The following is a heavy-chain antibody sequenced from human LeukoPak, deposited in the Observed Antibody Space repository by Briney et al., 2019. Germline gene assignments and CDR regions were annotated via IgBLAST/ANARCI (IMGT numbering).Heavy chain of an antibody. CDR2: ISYTGMYE. D-gene: IGHD3-22*01. J-gene: IGHJ6*03. V-gene: IGHV3-30*04. Sequence: PGGSLRLSCAASRFTFSIYAMHWVRQAPGKGLGWVAVISYTGMYEYYADSEKGRFTISRDNSKNTLYLQMNSLRVDDTGVYYCARAADYYDSSGQYYMDVWGKGTTVTVSS. CDR3: ARAADYYDSSGQYYMDV. CDR1: RFTFSIYA.